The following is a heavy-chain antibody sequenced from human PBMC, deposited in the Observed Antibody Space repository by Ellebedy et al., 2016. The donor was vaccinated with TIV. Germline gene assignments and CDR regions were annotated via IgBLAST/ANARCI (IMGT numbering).Heavy chain of an antibody. CDR3: ARGRSGTYIHHAFDS. V-gene: IGHV3-23*01. J-gene: IGHJ4*02. D-gene: IGHD2-2*02. CDR2: VGVRNATT. CDR1: GFTFSNYA. Sequence: PGGSLRLSCAASGFTFSNYAMSWVRQAPGKGLEWVSGVGVRNATTYYAAAVMGRLSISRDNSKNELYLQMNSLRVEDTAIYYCARGRSGTYIHHAFDSWGQGTLVTVSS.